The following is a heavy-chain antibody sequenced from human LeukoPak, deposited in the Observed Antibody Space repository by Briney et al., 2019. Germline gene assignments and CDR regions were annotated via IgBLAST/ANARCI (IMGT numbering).Heavy chain of an antibody. Sequence: GASVKVSCKASGYXSTNYGISWVRQAPGQGLEWMGWISAYNGNTNYAQRFQGRVTMTSDTSTSTAYMELRSLRSDDTAVYYCARDLRDCSGTGCLYYFDYWGQGTLVTVSS. CDR2: ISAYNGNT. V-gene: IGHV1-18*01. CDR1: GYXSTNYG. D-gene: IGHD2-8*02. J-gene: IGHJ4*02. CDR3: ARDLRDCSGTGCLYYFDY.